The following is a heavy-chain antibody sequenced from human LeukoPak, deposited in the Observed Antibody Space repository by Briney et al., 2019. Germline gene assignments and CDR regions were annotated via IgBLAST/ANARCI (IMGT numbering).Heavy chain of an antibody. J-gene: IGHJ6*02. Sequence: NPWGSLRLSCAASGFTFSSYAMSWIRQPPGKGLEWIGEINHSGSTNYNPSLKGPVTISVDTSKNQFSLKLSSVTAADTAVYYCARSPGIAAAGPYDSSGYYSDCGMDVWGQGTTVTVSS. D-gene: IGHD3-22*01. V-gene: IGHV4-34*01. CDR3: ARSPGIAAAGPYDSSGYYSDCGMDV. CDR1: GFTFSSYA. CDR2: INHSGST.